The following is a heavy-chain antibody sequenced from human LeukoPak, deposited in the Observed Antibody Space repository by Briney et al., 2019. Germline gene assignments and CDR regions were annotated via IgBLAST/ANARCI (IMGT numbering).Heavy chain of an antibody. CDR3: AREDSYYYGSGSYPFDY. CDR2: ISSSSSYI. Sequence: GGSLRLSCAASGFTFSDSAMHWVRQAPGKGLEWVSSISSSSSYIYYADSVKGRFTISRDNAKNSLYLQMNSLRAEDTAVYYCAREDSYYYGSGSYPFDYWGQGTLVTVSS. V-gene: IGHV3-21*01. CDR1: GFTFSDSA. J-gene: IGHJ4*02. D-gene: IGHD3-10*01.